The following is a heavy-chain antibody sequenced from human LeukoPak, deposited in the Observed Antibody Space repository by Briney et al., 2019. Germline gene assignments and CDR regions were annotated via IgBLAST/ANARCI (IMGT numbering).Heavy chain of an antibody. V-gene: IGHV3-21*01. CDR2: ISGSSSYK. CDR1: GFTFNSYN. Sequence: GGSLRLSCVASGFTFNSYNMNWVRQAPGKGLEWVSSISGSSSYKYSADSLSGRFAISRDNARNSLYPQMNSLRVEDTAVYYCARFSDDYYYYYMDVWGKGTTVTVSS. J-gene: IGHJ6*03. CDR3: ARFSDDYYYYYMDV.